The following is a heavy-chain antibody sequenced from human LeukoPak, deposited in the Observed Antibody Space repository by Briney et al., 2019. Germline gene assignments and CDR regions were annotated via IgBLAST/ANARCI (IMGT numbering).Heavy chain of an antibody. D-gene: IGHD3-22*01. CDR2: IYYSGST. J-gene: IGHJ4*02. CDR3: ARTNAGYYYDSSGKSHLDY. Sequence: PSETLSLTCTVSGGSISSYYWSWIRQPPGKGLEWIGYIYYSGSTNYNPSLKSRVTISVDTSKNQFSLKLSSVTAADTAVYYCARTNAGYYYDSSGKSHLDYWGQGTLVTVSS. CDR1: GGSISSYY. V-gene: IGHV4-59*08.